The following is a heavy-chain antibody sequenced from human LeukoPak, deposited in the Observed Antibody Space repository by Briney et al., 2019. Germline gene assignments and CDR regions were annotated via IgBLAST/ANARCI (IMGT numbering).Heavy chain of an antibody. V-gene: IGHV4-61*02. Sequence: SETLSLTCTVSGGSISSGSYYWSWIRQPAGKGLEWIGRIYTSGSTNYNPSLKSRVTISVDTSKNQFSLKLSSVTAAATAVYYCARGSYYYDSSGYYREAFDIWGQGTMVTVSS. D-gene: IGHD3-22*01. CDR2: IYTSGST. CDR3: ARGSYYYDSSGYYREAFDI. J-gene: IGHJ3*02. CDR1: GGSISSGSYY.